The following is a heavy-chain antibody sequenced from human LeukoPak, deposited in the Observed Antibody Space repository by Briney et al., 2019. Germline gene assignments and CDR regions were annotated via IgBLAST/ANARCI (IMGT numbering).Heavy chain of an antibody. CDR2: IRYDGSNK. D-gene: IGHD3-22*01. CDR3: AKDVLYYDSSGMDY. V-gene: IGHV3-30*02. CDR1: GFIFNTYV. J-gene: IGHJ4*02. Sequence: PGGSLRLSCAASGFIFNTYVMHWVRQAPGKGLEWLAFIRYDGSNKNYADSVKGRFTISRDNTKNSLYLQMNSLRAEDTAVYYCAKDVLYYDSSGMDYWGQGTLVTVSS.